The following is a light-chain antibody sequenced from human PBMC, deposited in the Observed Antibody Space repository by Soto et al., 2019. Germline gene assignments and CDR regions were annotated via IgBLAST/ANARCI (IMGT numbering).Light chain of an antibody. J-gene: IGKJ1*01. CDR3: QQYNNYPWT. CDR1: QSISSW. V-gene: IGKV1-5*03. CDR2: KAS. Sequence: DIQITQSPSTLSASVGDRVTITCRASQSISSWLAWYQQKPGKAPKLLIYKASSLESGVPSRFSGSGSETEFTLTISSLQPDDFATYYCQQYNNYPWTFGQGTKVDIK.